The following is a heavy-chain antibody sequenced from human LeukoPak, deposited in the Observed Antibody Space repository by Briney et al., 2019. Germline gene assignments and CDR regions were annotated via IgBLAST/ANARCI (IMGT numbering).Heavy chain of an antibody. CDR3: ARARKGYYFDY. V-gene: IGHV3-11*04. CDR1: GFTFNDNY. CDR2: IDTSGSAM. J-gene: IGHJ4*02. D-gene: IGHD1-14*01. Sequence: GGSLRLSCAASGFTFNDNYMIWIRQAPGKGLERVSYIDTSGSAMYYAVPVKGRFTISRDNARNSLYLQMNSLRAEDTAVYYCARARKGYYFDYWGQGTLVTVSS.